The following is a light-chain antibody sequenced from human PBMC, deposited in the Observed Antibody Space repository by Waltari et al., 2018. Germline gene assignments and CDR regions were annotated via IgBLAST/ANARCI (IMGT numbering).Light chain of an antibody. Sequence: SSDLTQDPDVSVALGQTVRITCQGDILRTYYGNWCRQKPGQAPELVIYGKNNRPSGTPDRFSASSSENTASLIITGAQAEDEAVYYCSSRELSGHVVFGGGTRLTVL. J-gene: IGLJ2*01. V-gene: IGLV3-19*01. CDR2: GKN. CDR1: ILRTYY. CDR3: SSRELSGHVV.